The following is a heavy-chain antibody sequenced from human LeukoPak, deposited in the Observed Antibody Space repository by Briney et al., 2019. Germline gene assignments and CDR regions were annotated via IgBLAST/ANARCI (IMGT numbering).Heavy chain of an antibody. J-gene: IGHJ4*02. Sequence: SETLSLTCAVYGGSFSGYYWSWIRQPPGKGLEWIGEINHSGSTNYNPSLKSRVTLSVDTSKNQFSLKLTSVTAADTAVYYCSTDGVAVAGSVDYWGQGTLVTVSS. CDR2: INHSGST. CDR3: STDGVAVAGSVDY. D-gene: IGHD6-19*01. CDR1: GGSFSGYY. V-gene: IGHV4-34*01.